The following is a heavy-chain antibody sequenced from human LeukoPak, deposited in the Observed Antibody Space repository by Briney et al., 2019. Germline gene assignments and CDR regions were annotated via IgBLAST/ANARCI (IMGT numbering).Heavy chain of an antibody. Sequence: GGSLRLSCAASGFTFSSYAMSWVRQAPGKGLKWVSSIVNSDGSTYYADSVKGRFTISRDNSKNTLYLQMNSLRAEDTAVYYCAKGPGGDYYFDYWGQGTLVTVSS. V-gene: IGHV3-23*01. J-gene: IGHJ4*02. CDR2: IVNSDGST. CDR3: AKGPGGDYYFDY. CDR1: GFTFSSYA. D-gene: IGHD2-21*02.